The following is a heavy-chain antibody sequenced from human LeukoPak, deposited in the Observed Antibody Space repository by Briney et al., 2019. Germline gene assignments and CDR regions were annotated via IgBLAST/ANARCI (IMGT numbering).Heavy chain of an antibody. Sequence: SETLSLTCTVSGASISNYYWTWIRQPPGKGLEWIGYIYYSGSTNYRPSLKSRVTISVDTSKNQFSLRLSSVAAADTAVYYCATQILLCHYFWGQGTLVTVSS. V-gene: IGHV4-59*08. CDR2: IYYSGST. D-gene: IGHD2/OR15-2a*01. CDR1: GASISNYY. J-gene: IGHJ4*02. CDR3: ATQILLCHYF.